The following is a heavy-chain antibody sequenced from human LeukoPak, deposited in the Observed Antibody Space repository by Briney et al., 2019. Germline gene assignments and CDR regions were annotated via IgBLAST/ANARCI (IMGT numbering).Heavy chain of an antibody. Sequence: GKSLRLSWAASGCTFSSYAMHWVRQAPGKGLEWVAVISYDGSNKYYADSVKGRFTISRDNSKNTLYLQMNSLRAEDTAVYYCAREGLYSYGPFDYWGQGTLVTVSS. CDR3: AREGLYSYGPFDY. CDR1: GCTFSSYA. J-gene: IGHJ4*02. V-gene: IGHV3-30*04. CDR2: ISYDGSNK. D-gene: IGHD5-18*01.